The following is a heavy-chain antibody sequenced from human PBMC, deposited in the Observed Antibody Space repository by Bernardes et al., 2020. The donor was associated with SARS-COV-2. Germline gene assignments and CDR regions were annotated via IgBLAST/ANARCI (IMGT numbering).Heavy chain of an antibody. CDR1: DYTFTNYW. V-gene: IGHV5-51*01. Sequence: GESLKISCKGSDYTFTNYWIGWVRQMPGKGLAWMGIIYPGDSNTKYSPSFQGRVTISADKSGNTAYLQWSSLKASDTAIYYCARRRYGDFGVDVWGQGTTVTVSS. D-gene: IGHD4-17*01. CDR2: IYPGDSNT. J-gene: IGHJ6*02. CDR3: ARRRYGDFGVDV.